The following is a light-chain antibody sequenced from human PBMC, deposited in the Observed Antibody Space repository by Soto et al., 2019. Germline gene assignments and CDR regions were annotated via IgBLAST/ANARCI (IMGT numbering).Light chain of an antibody. Sequence: EFVLTQSPGTLSLSPGETATLSCRASQTVRTNYLAWYQQKPGQAPRLLIYDASSRATGIPDRFSGGGSGTDFTLTIRSLQPDDFATYYCQQYNTYLWTFGQGTKVDIK. CDR3: QQYNTYLWT. V-gene: IGKV3-20*01. CDR2: DAS. J-gene: IGKJ1*01. CDR1: QTVRTNY.